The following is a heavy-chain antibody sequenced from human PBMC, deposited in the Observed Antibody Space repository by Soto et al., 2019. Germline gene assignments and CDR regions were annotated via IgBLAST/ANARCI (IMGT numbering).Heavy chain of an antibody. J-gene: IGHJ3*02. CDR3: ASPNCSSTSCYLDAFDI. Sequence: SETLSLTCAVSGGPISSSNWWSWVRQPPGKGLEWIGEIYHSGSTNYNPSLKSRVTISVDKSKNQFSLKLSSVTAADTAVYYCASPNCSSTSCYLDAFDISGQGTMVTVSS. CDR2: IYHSGST. V-gene: IGHV4-4*02. D-gene: IGHD2-2*01. CDR1: GGPISSSNW.